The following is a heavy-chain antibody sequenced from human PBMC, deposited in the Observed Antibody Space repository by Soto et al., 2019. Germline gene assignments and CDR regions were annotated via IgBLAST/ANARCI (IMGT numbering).Heavy chain of an antibody. V-gene: IGHV4-31*03. CDR1: GGSISSGGYY. J-gene: IGHJ5*02. CDR2: IYYSGST. Sequence: SETLSLTCTVSGGSISSGGYYWSWIRQHPGKGLEWIGYIYYSGSTYYNPSLKSRVTISVDTSKNQFSLKLSSVTAADTAVYYCARSFYVWGSYRQYNRFDPWGQGTLVTVSS. CDR3: ARSFYVWGSYRQYNRFDP. D-gene: IGHD3-16*02.